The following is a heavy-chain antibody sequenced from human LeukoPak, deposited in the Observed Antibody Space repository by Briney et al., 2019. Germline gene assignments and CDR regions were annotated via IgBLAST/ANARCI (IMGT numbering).Heavy chain of an antibody. J-gene: IGHJ4*02. D-gene: IGHD1-26*01. Sequence: PGGSLELSCAASGFPFGSFTMNWGRPAPGKGLEGVSVISGSGDTTYYADSVKGRFTISRDKSKNTLHLQMNSLRAEDTAIYYCAKEIGSYKGPADHWGQGTLVTVSS. CDR3: AKEIGSYKGPADH. CDR2: ISGSGDTT. CDR1: GFPFGSFT. V-gene: IGHV3-23*01.